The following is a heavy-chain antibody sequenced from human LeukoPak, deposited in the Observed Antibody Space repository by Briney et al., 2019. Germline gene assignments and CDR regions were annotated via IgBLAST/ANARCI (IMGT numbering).Heavy chain of an antibody. D-gene: IGHD3-16*02. J-gene: IGHJ6*02. CDR1: GFTFSSYG. Sequence: GSLRLSCAASGFTFSSYGMHWVRQAPGKGLEWVAVISYDGSNKYYADSVEGRFTISRDNSKNTLYLQMNSLRAEDTAVYYCAKDWSFYYYGMDVWGQGTTVTVSS. CDR3: AKDWSFYYYGMDV. CDR2: ISYDGSNK. V-gene: IGHV3-30*18.